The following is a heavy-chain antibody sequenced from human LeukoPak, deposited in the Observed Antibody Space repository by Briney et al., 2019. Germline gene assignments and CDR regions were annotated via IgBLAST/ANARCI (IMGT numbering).Heavy chain of an antibody. CDR3: ARSAGLVSAEWLDP. CDR1: GYTFINHV. Sequence: ASVKVSCKTSGYTFINHVISWVRQAPGRGLEWMGWISPYNGNTNYAQKLQGRLTMTTDTSTNTAYMELRSLTSDDTAVYFCARSAGLVSAEWLDPWGQGTLVTVSS. V-gene: IGHV1-18*01. CDR2: ISPYNGNT. D-gene: IGHD2-2*01. J-gene: IGHJ5*02.